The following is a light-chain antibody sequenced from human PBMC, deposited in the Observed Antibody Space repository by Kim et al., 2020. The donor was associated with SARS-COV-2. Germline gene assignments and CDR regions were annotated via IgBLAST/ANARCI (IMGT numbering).Light chain of an antibody. Sequence: GVTISCSGSSSNIGSNTVNWYQQLPGTAPKLLIYSNNPRPSGVPDRFSGSKSGTSASLAISGLQSEDEADYYCAAWDDSLNGFYVFGTGTKVTVL. V-gene: IGLV1-44*01. CDR3: AAWDDSLNGFYV. J-gene: IGLJ1*01. CDR1: SSNIGSNT. CDR2: SNN.